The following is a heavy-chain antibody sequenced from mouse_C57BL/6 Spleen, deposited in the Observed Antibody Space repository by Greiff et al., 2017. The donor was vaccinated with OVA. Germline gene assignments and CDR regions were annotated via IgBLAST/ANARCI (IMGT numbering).Heavy chain of an antibody. CDR1: GYTFTSYW. D-gene: IGHD2-3*01. CDR3: ARPLYDGLYWYFDV. Sequence: QVQLQQPGAELVMPGASVKLSCKASGYTFTSYWMHWVKQRPGQGLEWIGEIDPSDSYTNYNQKFKGKSTLTVDKSSSTAYMQLSSLTSEDSAVYYCARPLYDGLYWYFDVWGTGTTVTVSS. J-gene: IGHJ1*03. CDR2: IDPSDSYT. V-gene: IGHV1-69*01.